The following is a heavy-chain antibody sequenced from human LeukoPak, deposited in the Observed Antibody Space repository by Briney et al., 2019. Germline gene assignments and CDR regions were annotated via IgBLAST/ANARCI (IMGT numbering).Heavy chain of an antibody. CDR2: ISGSGGNT. CDR3: AKDPILTGYYSTFDY. V-gene: IGHV3-23*01. D-gene: IGHD3-9*01. Sequence: GSLRLSCAASGFTFSSHAMSWVRQAPGKGPEWVSAISGSGGNTYYADSVKGRFTISRDNSKNTLYLQMNSLRAEDTAVYYCAKDPILTGYYSTFDYWGQGTLVTVSS. J-gene: IGHJ4*02. CDR1: GFTFSSHA.